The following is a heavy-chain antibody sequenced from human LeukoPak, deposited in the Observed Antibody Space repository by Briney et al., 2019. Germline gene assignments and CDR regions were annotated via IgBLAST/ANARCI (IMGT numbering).Heavy chain of an antibody. CDR3: ARLFCASTTCYADF. Sequence: SETLSLTCTVSGGSISSSIRWSWVRQPPGKGLEWVGEIYHSGSTNYNPSLKSRVTISVGKSKNQFSLNLSSVTAADTAVYYCARLFCASTTCYADFWGQGTLVTVSS. CDR1: GGSISSSIR. D-gene: IGHD2-2*01. CDR2: IYHSGST. V-gene: IGHV4-4*02. J-gene: IGHJ4*02.